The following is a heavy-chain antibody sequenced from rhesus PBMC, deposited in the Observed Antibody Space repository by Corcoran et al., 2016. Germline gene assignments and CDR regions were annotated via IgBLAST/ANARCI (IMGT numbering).Heavy chain of an antibody. CDR3: ARDSTVTFDY. CDR2: IYGSSGST. CDR1: GYSISSGYD. V-gene: IGHV4-76*01. J-gene: IGHJ4*01. Sequence: QVQLQESGPGVVKPSETLSLTCAVSGYSISSGYDWSWIRQPPGKGLEWIGYIYGSSGSTNYNPSLKNRVTISKDTSKNQSSLKLSSVTAADTAVYYCARDSTVTFDYWGQGVLVTVSS. D-gene: IGHD4-23*01.